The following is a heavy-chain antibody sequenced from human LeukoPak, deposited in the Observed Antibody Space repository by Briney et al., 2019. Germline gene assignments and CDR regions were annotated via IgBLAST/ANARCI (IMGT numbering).Heavy chain of an antibody. CDR1: GGSISSYY. CDR2: IYTSGST. D-gene: IGHD1/OR15-1a*01. V-gene: IGHV4-4*07. CDR3: ARDIPTNNGCDAFDI. J-gene: IGHJ3*02. Sequence: SETLSLTCTVPGGSISSYYWSWIRQPAGKGLEWIGRIYTSGSTNYNPSLKSRVTISVDTSKNQFSLKLSSVTAADTAVYYCARDIPTNNGCDAFDIWGQGTMVTVSS.